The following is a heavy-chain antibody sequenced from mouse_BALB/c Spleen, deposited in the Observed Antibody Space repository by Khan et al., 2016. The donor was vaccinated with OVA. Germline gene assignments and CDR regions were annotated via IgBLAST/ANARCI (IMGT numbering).Heavy chain of an antibody. D-gene: IGHD4-1*01. CDR3: ARGNWQSYYFDY. J-gene: IGHJ2*01. CDR1: GYTFTNYV. CDR2: INPYNGDP. Sequence: VHVKQSGPELVKPGASVKMSCKASGYTFTNYVLHWVKQKPGQGLEWIGYINPYNGDPKYNEKFKGKATLTSDKSSITAYMELSSLTSEDSAVYYCARGNWQSYYFDYWGQGTTLTLSS. V-gene: IGHV1S136*01.